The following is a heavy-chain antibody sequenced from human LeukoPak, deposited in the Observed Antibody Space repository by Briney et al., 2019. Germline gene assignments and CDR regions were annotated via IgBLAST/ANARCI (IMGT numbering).Heavy chain of an antibody. V-gene: IGHV4-34*01. D-gene: IGHD1-26*01. CDR3: ARVSRGERRGYYYYGMDV. J-gene: IGHJ6*02. CDR2: INHSGST. Sequence: SETLSLTCAVSGGSFSGYYWSWIRPPPGKGLEWIGEINHSGSTNYNPSLKSRVTISVDTSKNQFSLKLSSVTAADTAVYYCARVSRGERRGYYYYGMDVWGQGTTVTVSS. CDR1: GGSFSGYY.